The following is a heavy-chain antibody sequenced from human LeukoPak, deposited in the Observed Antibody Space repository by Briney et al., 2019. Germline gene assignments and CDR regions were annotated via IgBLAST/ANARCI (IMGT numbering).Heavy chain of an antibody. CDR3: ARDLKAYSSSGGVDY. CDR2: ISSSGTTI. D-gene: IGHD6-13*01. Sequence: PGGSLRLYCAASGFTFSSYGMNWVRQAPGKGLEWVSYISSSGTTISYADSVKGRFTISRDGTRNSLYLQMNSLRAEDTAVYYCARDLKAYSSSGGVDYWGQGTLVTVSS. V-gene: IGHV3-48*01. J-gene: IGHJ4*02. CDR1: GFTFSSYG.